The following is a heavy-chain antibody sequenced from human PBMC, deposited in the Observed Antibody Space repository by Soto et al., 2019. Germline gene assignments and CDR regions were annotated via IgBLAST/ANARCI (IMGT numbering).Heavy chain of an antibody. D-gene: IGHD2-2*03. Sequence: QLQLQESGPGLVKPSETLSLTCTVSGGSIGSSSYYWGWIRQPPGKGLEWIGSIYYSGSTYYNPSLKSRVTISVDTSKNQFSLKLSSVTAADTAVYYCARRMDRSFDYWGQGTLVTVSS. V-gene: IGHV4-39*01. CDR2: IYYSGST. J-gene: IGHJ4*02. CDR1: GGSIGSSSYY. CDR3: ARRMDRSFDY.